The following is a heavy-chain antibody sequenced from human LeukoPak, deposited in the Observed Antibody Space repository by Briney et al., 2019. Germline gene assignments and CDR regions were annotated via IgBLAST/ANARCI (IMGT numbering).Heavy chain of an antibody. Sequence: GGSLRLSCAASGFTFSSYEMNWVRQAPGKVLEWVSYISSSGSTIYYADSVKGRFTISRDNAKNSLYLQMNSLRAEDTAVYYCARDPSAYGDGWFDPWGQGTLVTVSS. V-gene: IGHV3-48*03. CDR2: ISSSGSTI. J-gene: IGHJ5*02. D-gene: IGHD4-17*01. CDR1: GFTFSSYE. CDR3: ARDPSAYGDGWFDP.